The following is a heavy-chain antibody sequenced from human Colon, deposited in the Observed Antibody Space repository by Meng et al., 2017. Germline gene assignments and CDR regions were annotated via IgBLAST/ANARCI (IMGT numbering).Heavy chain of an antibody. CDR2: INEEGTVK. D-gene: IGHD6-19*01. V-gene: IGHV3-7*01. CDR3: TRLGMAGTGNWFDP. CDR1: EFTFSRYW. Sequence: VQLVESGGGLVPPGGSLSLSCAASEFTFSRYWMTWVRQAPGKGLEWLAHINEEGTVKYYLDSLKGRFTISRDNAEKSLFLQMNGLRAEDTAVYFCTRLGMAGTGNWFDPWGQGTLVTVSS. J-gene: IGHJ5*02.